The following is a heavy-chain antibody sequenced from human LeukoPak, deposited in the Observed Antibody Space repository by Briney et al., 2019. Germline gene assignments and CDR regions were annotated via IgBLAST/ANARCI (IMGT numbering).Heavy chain of an antibody. CDR3: ASDRAWNYFDY. Sequence: GGSLRLSCAPSGFTFSRHGMHWVREAPGKGLEWGAIISNDGSRKYYARSVEGRFTISRDNSKNTLYLQMDSLRAEDTAVYYCASDRAWNYFDYWGQGSLVTVSS. J-gene: IGHJ4*02. CDR2: ISNDGSRK. V-gene: IGHV3-30*03. CDR1: GFTFSRHG. D-gene: IGHD3-3*01.